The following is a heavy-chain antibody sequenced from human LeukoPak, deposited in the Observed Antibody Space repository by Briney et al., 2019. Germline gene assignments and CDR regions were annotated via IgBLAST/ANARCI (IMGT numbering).Heavy chain of an antibody. CDR3: AREHGERYDDFDL. CDR1: GFTFDDYG. Sequence: GGSLRLSCAASGFTFDDYGMSWVRQAPGKGLEWVSGLNWNGGSTGYADSVKGRFTISRDDAKNSLYLQMKSLRPEDTGLYYCAREHGERYDDFDLWGQGTMVTVSS. J-gene: IGHJ3*01. D-gene: IGHD4-17*01. V-gene: IGHV3-20*04. CDR2: LNWNGGST.